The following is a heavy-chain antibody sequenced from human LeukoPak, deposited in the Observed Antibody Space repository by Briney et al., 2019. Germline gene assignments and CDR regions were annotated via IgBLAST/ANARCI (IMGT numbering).Heavy chain of an antibody. CDR3: ARDSVGFGVVDV. CDR1: GGSISSGGYS. J-gene: IGHJ6*04. Sequence: PSETLSLTCAVSGGSISSGGYSWSWIRQPPGKGLEWIGYTYYSGSTNYNPSLKSRVTISVDTSKNQFSLKLSSVTAADTAVYYCARDSVGFGVVDVWGKGTTVTVSS. CDR2: TYYSGST. D-gene: IGHD3-3*01. V-gene: IGHV4-61*08.